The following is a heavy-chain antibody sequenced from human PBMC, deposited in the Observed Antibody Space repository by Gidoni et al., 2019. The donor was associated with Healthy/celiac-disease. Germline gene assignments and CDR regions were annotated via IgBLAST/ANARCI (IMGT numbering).Heavy chain of an antibody. V-gene: IGHV5-10-1*03. Sequence: VQLVQSGAEVKKHGESLRISCKGSGYSFPSYWISWVRQMPGKGLEWMGRIDPSDSYTNYSPSFQGHVTISADKSISTAYLQWSSLKASDTAMYYCARHMGYSGSYGDAFDIWGQGTMVTVSS. CDR3: ARHMGYSGSYGDAFDI. CDR2: IDPSDSYT. J-gene: IGHJ3*02. D-gene: IGHD1-26*01. CDR1: GYSFPSYW.